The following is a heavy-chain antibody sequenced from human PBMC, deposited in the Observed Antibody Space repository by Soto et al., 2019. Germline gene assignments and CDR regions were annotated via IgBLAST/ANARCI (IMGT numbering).Heavy chain of an antibody. D-gene: IGHD3-10*01. V-gene: IGHV3-30-3*01. CDR1: GFTFSSYA. J-gene: IGHJ5*02. CDR2: ISYDGSNK. Sequence: QVQLVESGGGVVQPGRSLRLSCAASGFTFSSYAMHWVRQAPGKGLEWVAVISYDGSNKYYADSVKGRFTISRDNSKNTLYLHMNSLRAEDTAVYYCASLGYTYYYGSGSFRNWFDPWGQGTLVTVSS. CDR3: ASLGYTYYYGSGSFRNWFDP.